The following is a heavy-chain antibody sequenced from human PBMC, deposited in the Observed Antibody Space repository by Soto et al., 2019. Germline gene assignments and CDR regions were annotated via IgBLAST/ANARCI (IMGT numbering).Heavy chain of an antibody. Sequence: PGGSLRLSCAASGFTFSSYGMHWVRQAPGKGLEWVAVIWYDGSNKYYADSVKGRFTISRDNSKNTLYLQMNSLRAEDTAVYYCARETGSGDIDYWGQGTLVTSPQ. D-gene: IGHD2-21*01. CDR3: ARETGSGDIDY. CDR1: GFTFSSYG. J-gene: IGHJ4*02. V-gene: IGHV3-33*01. CDR2: IWYDGSNK.